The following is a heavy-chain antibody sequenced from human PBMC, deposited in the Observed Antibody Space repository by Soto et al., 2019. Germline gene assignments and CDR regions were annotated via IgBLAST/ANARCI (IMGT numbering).Heavy chain of an antibody. Sequence: QVQLVQSGTEVKKPGASVRVSCKASGYRFTNDAISWVRQAPGQGLEWMGWISPYNGNTNYAQNLQGRVTMITDTFTNTAYMELRSLTSDDTAVYYCARDPLSGNWSDPWGQGTLVTVSS. V-gene: IGHV1-18*01. D-gene: IGHD3-10*01. CDR1: GYRFTNDA. CDR2: ISPYNGNT. CDR3: ARDPLSGNWSDP. J-gene: IGHJ5*02.